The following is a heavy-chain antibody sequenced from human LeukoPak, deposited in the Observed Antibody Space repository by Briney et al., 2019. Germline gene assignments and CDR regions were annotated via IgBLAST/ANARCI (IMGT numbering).Heavy chain of an antibody. Sequence: SVKVSCKASGGTFSTYAITWVRQAPGQGLEWMGGITPIFGSTNYAQKFQGKVTITTDESTSTAYMELSSLRSEDTAVYYCARGIIQLWLKSDYFYYMDVWGKGTTVTVSS. CDR3: ARGIIQLWLKSDYFYYMDV. D-gene: IGHD5-18*01. CDR1: GGTFSTYA. V-gene: IGHV1-69*05. CDR2: ITPIFGST. J-gene: IGHJ6*03.